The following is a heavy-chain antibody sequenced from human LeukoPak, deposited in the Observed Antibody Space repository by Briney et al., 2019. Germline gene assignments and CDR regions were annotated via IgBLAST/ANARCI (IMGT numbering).Heavy chain of an antibody. D-gene: IGHD1-1*01. CDR3: AKDANWNDVNWFDP. J-gene: IGHJ5*02. CDR1: GYSFTSYW. Sequence: GESLQISCQGSGYSFTSYWIGWVRQMPGKGLEWMGIIYPGDSDTRYSPSFQGQVTISADKSISTAYLQWSSLRAEDTAVYYCAKDANWNDVNWFDPWGQGTLVTVSP. V-gene: IGHV5-51*01. CDR2: IYPGDSDT.